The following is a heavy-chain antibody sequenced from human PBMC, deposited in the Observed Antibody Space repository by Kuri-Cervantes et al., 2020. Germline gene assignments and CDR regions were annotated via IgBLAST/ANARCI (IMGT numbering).Heavy chain of an antibody. CDR3: ARAFVVVPFSWFDP. CDR2: VYYSGST. V-gene: IGHV4-30-4*08. J-gene: IGHJ5*02. CDR1: GGSISSGDYY. D-gene: IGHD2-2*01. Sequence: SETLSLTCTVSGGSISSGDYYWSWIRQPPGKGLEWIGYVYYSGSTYYNPSLKSRVTISVDTSKNQFSLKLSSVTAADTAVYYCARAFVVVPFSWFDPWGQGTLVTVSS.